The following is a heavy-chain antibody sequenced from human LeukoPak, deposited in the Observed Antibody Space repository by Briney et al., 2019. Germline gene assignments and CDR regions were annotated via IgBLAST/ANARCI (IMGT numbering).Heavy chain of an antibody. D-gene: IGHD1-26*01. V-gene: IGHV3-23*01. CDR2: KGGNGVCT. J-gene: IGHJ2*01. Sequence: GGSLRLFCAASRFPFSNYAMRWVRQAPGKGLEWVSAKGGNGVCTYYGETVNSRFAISRDNSKDTLYQQMNSLRYEDTAVYYCARSIVNECVTYWYFDLWGRGTLVTVSS. CDR1: RFPFSNYA. CDR3: ARSIVNECVTYWYFDL.